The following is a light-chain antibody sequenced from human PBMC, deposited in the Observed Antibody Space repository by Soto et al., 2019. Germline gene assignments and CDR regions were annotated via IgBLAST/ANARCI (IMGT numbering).Light chain of an antibody. J-gene: IGKJ1*01. CDR1: QSISSS. CDR3: QQRSEWPRT. CDR2: DAS. Sequence: EIVLTQSPATLSLSPGERATLSCRASQSISSSLAWYQQKPGQAPRLLIYDASTRATGFPAGFSGSGSGTDFTLTIGSLVPEDFGVYYCQQRSEWPRTFGQGTKVEI. V-gene: IGKV3-11*01.